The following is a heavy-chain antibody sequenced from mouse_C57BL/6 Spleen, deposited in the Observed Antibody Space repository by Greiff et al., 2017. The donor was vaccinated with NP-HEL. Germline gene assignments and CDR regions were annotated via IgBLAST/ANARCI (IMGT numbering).Heavy chain of an antibody. V-gene: IGHV5-4*01. CDR2: ISDGGSYT. CDR1: GFTFSSYA. Sequence: EVQRVESGGGLVKPGGSLKLSCAASGFTFSSYAMSWVRQTPEKRLEWVATISDGGSYTYYPDNVKGRFTISRDNAKNNLYLQMSHLKSEDTAMYYCAREGGSSFLDYWGQGTTLTVSS. D-gene: IGHD1-1*01. CDR3: AREGGSSFLDY. J-gene: IGHJ2*01.